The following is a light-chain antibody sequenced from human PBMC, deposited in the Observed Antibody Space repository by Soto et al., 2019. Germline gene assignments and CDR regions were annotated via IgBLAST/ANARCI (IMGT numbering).Light chain of an antibody. V-gene: IGKV3D-20*01. J-gene: IGKJ5*01. CDR1: QSVFSSQ. CDR3: QQYNSYSYT. CDR2: DAT. Sequence: EIVLTQSPATLSSSPGERATLSCGASQSVFSSQLIWNQQKPGLAPRLLIQDATRRGTGITDRFSGSGSGTDLTLTISGLEPEDFATYYCQQYNSYSYTFGQGTRLEIK.